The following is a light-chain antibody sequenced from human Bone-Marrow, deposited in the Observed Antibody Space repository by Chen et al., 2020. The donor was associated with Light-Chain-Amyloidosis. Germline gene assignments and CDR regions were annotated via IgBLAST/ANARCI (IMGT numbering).Light chain of an antibody. CDR3: QVWDRSSDRPV. J-gene: IGLJ3*02. CDR2: DDS. V-gene: IGLV3-21*02. CDR1: NIGSTS. Sequence: TSGGNNIGSTSVHWYQQTPGQAPLLVVYDDSDRPSGIPERLSGSNSGNTATLTISRVEAGDEADYYCQVWDRSSDRPVFGGGTKLTVL.